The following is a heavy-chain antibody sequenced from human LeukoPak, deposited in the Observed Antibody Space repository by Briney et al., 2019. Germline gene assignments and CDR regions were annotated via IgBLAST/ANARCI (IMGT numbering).Heavy chain of an antibody. Sequence: ASVKVSCKASGGTFSSYAISWVRQAPGQGLEWMGGIIPIFGTANYAQKFQGRVMITADESTSTAYMKLSSLRSEDTAVYYCASQGAAGRWEDWFDPWGQGTLVTVSS. V-gene: IGHV1-69*13. CDR2: IIPIFGTA. CDR3: ASQGAAGRWEDWFDP. CDR1: GGTFSSYA. J-gene: IGHJ5*02. D-gene: IGHD6-13*01.